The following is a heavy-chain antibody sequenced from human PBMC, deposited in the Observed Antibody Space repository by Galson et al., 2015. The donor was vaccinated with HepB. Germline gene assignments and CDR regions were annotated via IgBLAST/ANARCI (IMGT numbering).Heavy chain of an antibody. D-gene: IGHD3-10*01. CDR3: ANGSGEFDY. V-gene: IGHV3-30*18. J-gene: IGHJ4*02. CDR2: ISYDGSNK. CDR1: GFTFSSYG. Sequence: SLRLSCAASGFTFSSYGMHWVRQAPGKGLEWVAVISYDGSNKYYADSVKGRFTISRDNSKNTLYLQMNSLRAEDTAVYYCANGSGEFDYWGQGTLVTVSS.